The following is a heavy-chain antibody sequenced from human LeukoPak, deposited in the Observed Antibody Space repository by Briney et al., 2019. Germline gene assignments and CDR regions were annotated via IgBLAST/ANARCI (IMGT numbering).Heavy chain of an antibody. V-gene: IGHV3-48*03. CDR1: GFTFSSYE. CDR3: ATYYDILTGPTPTLDY. J-gene: IGHJ4*02. Sequence: PGGSLRLSCAASGFTFSSYEMNWVRQAPGKGLEWVSYISSSGSTIYYADSVKGRFTISRDNAKNSLYLQMNSLRAEDTAVYYCATYYDILTGPTPTLDYWGQGTLVTVSS. D-gene: IGHD3-9*01. CDR2: ISSSGSTI.